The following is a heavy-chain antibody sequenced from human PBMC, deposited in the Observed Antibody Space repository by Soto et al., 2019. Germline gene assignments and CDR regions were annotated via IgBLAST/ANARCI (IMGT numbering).Heavy chain of an antibody. CDR3: ARVSGWYQLDY. CDR2: INGGNGNT. V-gene: IGHV1-3*05. Sequence: QVQLVQSGAEEKKPGASVKVSCKASGYTFTSYAMHWVRQAPGQRLEWMGWINGGNGNTKYSQKFQGRVTITRDTSASTAYMELSSLRSEDTAVYYCARVSGWYQLDYWRQGTLVTVSS. J-gene: IGHJ4*02. CDR1: GYTFTSYA. D-gene: IGHD6-19*01.